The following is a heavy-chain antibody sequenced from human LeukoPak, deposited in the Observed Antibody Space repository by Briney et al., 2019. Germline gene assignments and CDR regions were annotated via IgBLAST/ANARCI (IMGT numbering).Heavy chain of an antibody. CDR1: VYTFTSYD. D-gene: IGHD5-12*01. CDR2: MNPNSGST. V-gene: IGHV1-8*03. CDR3: ARGRSTGYPYYFEY. Sequence: ASVKVSCKASVYTFTSYDINWVRQATGQGLEWMGWMNPNSGSTGYVQKFQGRVTITRNTSISTGYMELSGLRSEDTAVYYCARGRSTGYPYYFEYWGQGTLVTVSS. J-gene: IGHJ4*02.